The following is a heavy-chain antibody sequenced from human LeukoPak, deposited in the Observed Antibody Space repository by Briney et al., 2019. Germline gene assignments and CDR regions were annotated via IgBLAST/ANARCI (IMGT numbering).Heavy chain of an antibody. CDR3: ARGYCSSTSCSSLDI. Sequence: GESLKISCKGSGYKFNAYWIAWVRQMPGKGLEWMGIIYPDGSDTRYSPSFQGQVTISADKSISTAYLQWSSLKASDTAMYYCARGYCSSTSCSSLDIWGQGTMVTVSS. J-gene: IGHJ3*02. D-gene: IGHD2-2*01. CDR2: IYPDGSDT. CDR1: GYKFNAYW. V-gene: IGHV5-51*01.